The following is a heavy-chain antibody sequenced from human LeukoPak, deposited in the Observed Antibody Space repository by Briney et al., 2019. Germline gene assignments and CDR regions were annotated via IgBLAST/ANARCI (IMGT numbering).Heavy chain of an antibody. V-gene: IGHV3-74*01. J-gene: IGHJ6*04. D-gene: IGHD3-10*01. CDR1: GFTFSSYW. CDR3: ARGGTYYYGSGMDV. CDR2: INGDGSST. Sequence: GGSLRLSCAASGFTFSSYWMHWVRQAPGKGPVWVSGINGDGSSTNYADSVKGRFTISRDNAKNTLYLQMNSLRAEDTAVYYCARGGTYYYGSGMDVWGKGTTVTVSS.